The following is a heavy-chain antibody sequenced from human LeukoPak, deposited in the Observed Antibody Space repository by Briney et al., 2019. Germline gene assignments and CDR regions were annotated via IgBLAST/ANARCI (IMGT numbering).Heavy chain of an antibody. Sequence: SETLSLTCTVSGGSISSSSYYWGWIRQPPGKGLEWIGRIYTSGSTNYNPSLKSRVTISVDTSKNQFSLKLSSVTAADTAVYYCARDRPLSPDYYYYYYMDVWGKGTTVTIS. CDR3: ARDRPLSPDYYYYYYMDV. CDR2: IYTSGST. J-gene: IGHJ6*03. CDR1: GGSISSSSYY. D-gene: IGHD3-16*02. V-gene: IGHV4-39*07.